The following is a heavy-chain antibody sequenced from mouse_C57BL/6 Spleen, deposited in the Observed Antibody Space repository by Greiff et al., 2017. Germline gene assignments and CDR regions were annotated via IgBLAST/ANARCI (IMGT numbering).Heavy chain of an antibody. CDR3: VITRGDY. CDR2: IYPGDGDT. V-gene: IGHV1-82*01. J-gene: IGHJ4*01. D-gene: IGHD1-1*01. Sequence: VQLQQSGPELVKPGASVKISCKASGYAFSSSWMNWVKQRPGRGLEWIGRIYPGDGDTNYNGKFKGKATLTADKSSSTAYMQLSSLTSEDSAVYFCVITRGDYWGQGTSVTVSS. CDR1: GYAFSSSW.